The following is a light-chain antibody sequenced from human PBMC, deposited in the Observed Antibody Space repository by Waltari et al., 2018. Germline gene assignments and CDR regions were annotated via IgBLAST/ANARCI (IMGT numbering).Light chain of an antibody. CDR2: DVS. CDR1: RSDFRRHDY. J-gene: IGLJ3*02. V-gene: IGLV2-14*03. CDR3: ISYTKNTTLV. Sequence: QSALTQPASVSGSPGQSIIISCTGPRSDFRRHDYVSWYQQLPGRAPKLMIYDVSKRPSGVSSRFSGFKSSNTASLAISGLQAEDEADYYCISYTKNTTLVFGGGTKLTVL.